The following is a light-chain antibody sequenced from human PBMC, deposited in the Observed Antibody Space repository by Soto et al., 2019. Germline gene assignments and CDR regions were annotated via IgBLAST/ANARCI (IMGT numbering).Light chain of an antibody. CDR2: GAS. CDR3: QQYNKWPLIT. J-gene: IGKJ5*01. V-gene: IGKV3D-15*01. Sequence: EIVMTQSPATLSVSPGETATVSCRASQSISIGLAWYRQKPGQAPRLLIYGASTRATGTPARFSGSGSGTEFTLTIISLQSEDFALYYCQQYNKWPLITFGQGTRLEIK. CDR1: QSISIG.